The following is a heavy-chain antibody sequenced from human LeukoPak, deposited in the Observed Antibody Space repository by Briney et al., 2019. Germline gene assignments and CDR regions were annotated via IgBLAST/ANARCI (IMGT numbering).Heavy chain of an antibody. Sequence: GGTLRLSCAASGFTFSSYWMHWVRQAPGKGLVWVSRINSDGSSTSYADSVKGRFTISRDNAKNTLYLQMNSLRAEDTAVYYCAREQANSYYDLWSGQNSLLDYCGQGTLVTVSS. D-gene: IGHD3-3*01. CDR3: AREQANSYYDLWSGQNSLLDY. CDR1: GFTFSSYW. J-gene: IGHJ4*02. V-gene: IGHV3-74*01. CDR2: INSDGSST.